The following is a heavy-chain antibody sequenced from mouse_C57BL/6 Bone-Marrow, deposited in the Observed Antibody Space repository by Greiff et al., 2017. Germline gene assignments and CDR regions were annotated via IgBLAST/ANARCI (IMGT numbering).Heavy chain of an antibody. V-gene: IGHV5-17*01. CDR2: ISSGSSTI. CDR1: GFTFSDYG. J-gene: IGHJ2*01. CDR3: ARYGGSFDY. Sequence: EVQLVESGGGLVKPGGSLKLSCAASGFTFSDYGMHWVRQAPEQGLEWVAYISSGSSTIYYADTVKGRFTISRDNAKNTLFLQLTSVRSEDTAMYYCARYGGSFDYWGQGTTLTVSA. D-gene: IGHD1-1*01.